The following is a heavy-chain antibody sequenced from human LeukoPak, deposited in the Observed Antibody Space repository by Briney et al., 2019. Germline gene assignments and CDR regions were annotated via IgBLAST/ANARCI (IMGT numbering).Heavy chain of an antibody. CDR3: ARRSGYSYASYYFDY. D-gene: IGHD5-18*01. CDR1: GGSISSSSYY. V-gene: IGHV4-39*01. Sequence: PSETLSLTCTVSGGSISSSSYYWGWIRQPPGKGLEWIGSIYYSGNTYYNPSLKSRVTISVDTSKNQFSLKLSSVTAADTAVYYCARRSGYSYASYYFDYWGQGTLVTVSS. J-gene: IGHJ4*02. CDR2: IYYSGNT.